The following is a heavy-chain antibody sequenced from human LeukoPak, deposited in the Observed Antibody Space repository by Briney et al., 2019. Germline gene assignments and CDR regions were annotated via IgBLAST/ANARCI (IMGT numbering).Heavy chain of an antibody. V-gene: IGHV3-53*01. CDR1: GFTLSNHW. CDR3: ARSSGDYLTFDY. CDR2: IYSGGST. D-gene: IGHD1-26*01. Sequence: GGSLRLSCAASGFTLSNHWMIWVRQAPGKGLEWVSVIYSGGSTYYADSVKGRFTISRDNSKNTVYLQTSSLRAEDSAVYYCARSSGDYLTFDYWGQGTLVTVSS. J-gene: IGHJ4*02.